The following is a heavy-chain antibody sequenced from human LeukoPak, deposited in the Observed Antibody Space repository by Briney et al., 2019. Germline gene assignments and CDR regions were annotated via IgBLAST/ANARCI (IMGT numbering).Heavy chain of an antibody. CDR3: ASCSIAVSGPLGY. J-gene: IGHJ4*02. Sequence: GGSLRLSCAASGFTVSRNYMSWVRQAPGKRLEWVSGIYSGGSTYYADSVKGRFTISRDNSKNTLYLQMNSLRAEDTAVYYCASCSIAVSGPLGYWGQGTLVTVSS. D-gene: IGHD6-19*01. CDR1: GFTVSRNY. V-gene: IGHV3-66*01. CDR2: IYSGGST.